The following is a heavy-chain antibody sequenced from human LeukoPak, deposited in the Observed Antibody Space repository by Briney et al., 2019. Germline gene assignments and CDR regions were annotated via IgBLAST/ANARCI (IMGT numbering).Heavy chain of an antibody. V-gene: IGHV3-7*01. CDR2: IKKDGSGK. D-gene: IGHD2-21*02. Sequence: GGSLRLSCAASGFTFSSYWMSWVRQAPGKGLEWVANIKKDGSGKYYVDSVKGRFTISRDNAKNSLFLQMNSLRAEDTAVYYCASLADCGGDCYHYFDYWARERWSPSPQ. J-gene: IGHJ4*02. CDR1: GFTFSSYW. CDR3: ASLADCGGDCYHYFDY.